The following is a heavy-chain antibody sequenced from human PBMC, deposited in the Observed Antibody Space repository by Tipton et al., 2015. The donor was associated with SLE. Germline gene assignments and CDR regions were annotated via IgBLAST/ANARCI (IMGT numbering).Heavy chain of an antibody. D-gene: IGHD3-3*01. J-gene: IGHJ6*03. CDR2: VFYTGRT. V-gene: IGHV4-59*12. CDR1: GGPLTGDY. CDR3: ARSAQYYDFWSGYSPRYYYYMDV. Sequence: GLVKPSETLSLTCTVSGGPLTGDYWSWIRQPPGKGLEWIGYVFYTGRTTYNPSLERRVTISIDTSRTQFSLKLSSVTAADTAVYYCARSAQYYDFWSGYSPRYYYYMDVWGKGTTVTVSS.